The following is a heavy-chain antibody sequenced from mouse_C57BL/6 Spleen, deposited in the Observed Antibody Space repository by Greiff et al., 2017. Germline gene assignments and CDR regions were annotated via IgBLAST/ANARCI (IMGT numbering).Heavy chain of an antibody. CDR3: TTWYYGSSSSY. Sequence: VQLKESGAELVRPGASVKLSCTASGFNIKDAYMHWVKQRPEQGLEWIGWIDPENGDTEYASKFQGKATITADTSSNTAYLQLSSLTSEDTAVXYCTTWYYGSSSSYWGQGTTLTVSS. J-gene: IGHJ2*01. CDR1: GFNIKDAY. CDR2: IDPENGDT. V-gene: IGHV14-4*01. D-gene: IGHD1-1*01.